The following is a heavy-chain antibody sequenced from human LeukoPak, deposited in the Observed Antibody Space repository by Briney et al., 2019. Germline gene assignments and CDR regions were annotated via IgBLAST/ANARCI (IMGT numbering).Heavy chain of an antibody. V-gene: IGHV1-8*01. D-gene: IGHD3-9*01. CDR2: MNPNSGNT. CDR3: ARGSAMTGYYPLYYYYGMDV. Sequence: ASVKVSCKASGYTFTSYDINWVRQATGQGLEWMGWMNPNSGNTGYAQKFQGRVTMTRNTSISTAYMELSSLRSEDTAVYYCARGSAMTGYYPLYYYYGMDVWGQGTTVTVSS. J-gene: IGHJ6*02. CDR1: GYTFTSYD.